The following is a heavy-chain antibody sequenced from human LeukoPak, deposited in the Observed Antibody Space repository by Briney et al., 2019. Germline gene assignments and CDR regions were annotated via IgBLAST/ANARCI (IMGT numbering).Heavy chain of an antibody. CDR3: ARGPHGTTIYGMDV. CDR1: GGTFSSYA. J-gene: IGHJ6*02. CDR2: MNPNSGNT. V-gene: IGHV1-8*02. Sequence: ASVKVSCKASGGTFSSYAISWVRQAPGQGLEWMGWMNPNSGNTGYAQKFQGRVTMTRNTSISTAYMELSSLRSEDTAVYYCARGPHGTTIYGMDVWGQGTTVTVSS. D-gene: IGHD1-1*01.